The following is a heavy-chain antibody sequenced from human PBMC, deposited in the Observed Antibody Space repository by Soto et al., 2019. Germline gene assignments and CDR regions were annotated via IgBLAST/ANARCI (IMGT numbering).Heavy chain of an antibody. D-gene: IGHD3-22*01. CDR1: GGSISSSSYY. CDR2: IYYSGST. V-gene: IGHV4-39*01. CDR3: ARIYYYDSSGYYSPPFDY. Sequence: PSETLSLTCTVSGGSISSSSYYWGWIRQPPGKGLEWIGSIYYSGSTYYNPSLKSRVTISVDTSKNQFSLKLSSVTAADTAVYYCARIYYYDSSGYYSPPFDYWGQGTLVTVSS. J-gene: IGHJ4*02.